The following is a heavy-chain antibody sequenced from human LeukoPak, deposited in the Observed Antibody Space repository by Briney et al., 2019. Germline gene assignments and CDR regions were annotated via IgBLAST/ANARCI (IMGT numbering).Heavy chain of an antibody. CDR2: IYYSGST. V-gene: IGHV4-59*01. CDR3: ARDRSYYHDSSGDLVGPEAFDI. CDR1: GGSISSYY. Sequence: SETLSLTCTVSGGSISSYYWSWIRQPPGKGLEWIGYIYYSGSTNYNPSLKSRVTISVDTSKNQFSLKLSSVTAADTAVYYCARDRSYYHDSSGDLVGPEAFDIWGQGTMVTVSS. D-gene: IGHD3-22*01. J-gene: IGHJ3*02.